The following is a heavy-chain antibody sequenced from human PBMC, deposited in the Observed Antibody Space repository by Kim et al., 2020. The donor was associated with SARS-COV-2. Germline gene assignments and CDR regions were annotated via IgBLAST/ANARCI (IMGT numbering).Heavy chain of an antibody. D-gene: IGHD3-10*01. CDR2: ISSNGGST. Sequence: GGSLRLSCSASGFTFSSYAMHWVRQAPGKGLEYVSAISSNGGSTYYADSVKGRFTISRDNSKNTLYLQMSSLRAEDTAVYYCVKWHKDGSGSPLTPNWGQGTLVTVSS. V-gene: IGHV3-64D*09. CDR1: GFTFSSYA. CDR3: VKWHKDGSGSPLTPN. J-gene: IGHJ4*02.